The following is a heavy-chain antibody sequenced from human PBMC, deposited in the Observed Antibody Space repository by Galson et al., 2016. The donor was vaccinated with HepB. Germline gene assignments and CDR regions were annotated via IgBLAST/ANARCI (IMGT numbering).Heavy chain of an antibody. CDR1: GFTFSTYN. CDR3: ARDNCINAICYTGGFDS. D-gene: IGHD2-8*01. Sequence: SLRLSCAASGFTFSTYNMNWVRQAPGKGLEWVSSISYNIHYADSVRGRFTISRDNAKNSLFLQMNSLRVEDTAVYYCARDNCINAICYTGGFDSWGQGTLVTVSA. J-gene: IGHJ5*01. CDR2: ISYNI. V-gene: IGHV3-21*01.